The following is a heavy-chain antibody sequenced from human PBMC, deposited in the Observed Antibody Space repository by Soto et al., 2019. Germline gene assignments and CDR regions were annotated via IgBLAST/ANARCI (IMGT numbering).Heavy chain of an antibody. V-gene: IGHV4-4*07. CDR1: GGPIIVYY. CDR3: AKKNNFGS. J-gene: IGHJ4*02. Sequence: SQPNSLTCTVSGGPIIVYYYNWIRQPPGKGLEWIGRIDNSGTTKYNPSLESRVTMALDTSKNQFSLKLSSVTAADTAVYYCAKKNNFGSWGRGSLGTVS. CDR2: IDNSGTT. D-gene: IGHD1-20*01.